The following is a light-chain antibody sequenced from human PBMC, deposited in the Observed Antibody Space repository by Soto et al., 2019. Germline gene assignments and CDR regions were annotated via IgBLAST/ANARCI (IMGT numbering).Light chain of an antibody. Sequence: EIVLTQSPGTLSLSPGERATLSCRASQSVSSSYLAWYQQKPGQAPRLLIYGASSRATGIPDRFSGSGSGTDLTLTISRLEPEDFAVYYCQQYGSSPLYTFGQGTKLAIK. V-gene: IGKV3-20*01. CDR2: GAS. J-gene: IGKJ2*01. CDR3: QQYGSSPLYT. CDR1: QSVSSSY.